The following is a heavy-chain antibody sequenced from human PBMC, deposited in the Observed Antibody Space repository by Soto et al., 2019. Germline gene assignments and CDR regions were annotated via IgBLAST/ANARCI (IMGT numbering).Heavy chain of an antibody. V-gene: IGHV1-69*13. J-gene: IGHJ4*02. D-gene: IGHD2-21*01. CDR2: IIPIFGTA. Sequence: ASVKVSCKASGGTFSSYAISWVRQAPGQGLEWMGGIIPIFGTANYAQKFQGRVTITADESTSTAYMELSSLRSEDTAVYYCARDQSYGGAFDYWGQGTLVTVSS. CDR3: ARDQSYGGAFDY. CDR1: GGTFSSYA.